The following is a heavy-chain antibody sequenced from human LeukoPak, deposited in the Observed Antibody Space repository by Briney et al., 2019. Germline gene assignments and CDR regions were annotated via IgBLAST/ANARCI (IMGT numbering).Heavy chain of an antibody. D-gene: IGHD2-15*01. J-gene: IGHJ6*02. CDR3: AREYCSGGSCRDSYYGMDV. Sequence: SVKVSRKASGGTFSSYAISWVRQAPGQGLEWMGRIIPILGIANYAQKFQGRVTITADKSTSTAYMELSSLRSDDTAVYYCAREYCSGGSCRDSYYGMDVWGQGTTVTVSS. CDR1: GGTFSSYA. CDR2: IIPILGIA. V-gene: IGHV1-69*04.